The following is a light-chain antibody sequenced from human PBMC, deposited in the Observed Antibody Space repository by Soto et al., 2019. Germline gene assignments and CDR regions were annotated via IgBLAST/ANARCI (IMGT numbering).Light chain of an antibody. V-gene: IGKV3-15*01. J-gene: IGKJ5*01. CDR3: KTYDNSPIT. CDR1: QDVLTN. CDR2: RAY. Sequence: EIVMTQSPATLSVLPGETATLSWRASQDVLTNLAWYQQKPGQSHRLLIYRAYTRATGVKDRFSGSGSGTDFTLTIRRLEPEDFAVYHCKTYDNSPITFGTGKRLEIK.